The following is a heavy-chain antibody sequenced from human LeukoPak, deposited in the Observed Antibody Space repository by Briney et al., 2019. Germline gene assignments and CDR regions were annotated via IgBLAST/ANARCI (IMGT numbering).Heavy chain of an antibody. D-gene: IGHD3-16*02. J-gene: IGHJ4*02. CDR1: GGSISSYY. V-gene: IGHV4-4*07. CDR3: ARSRIMITFGGVIAEYYFDY. CDR2: IYTSGST. Sequence: PSETLSLTCTVSGGSISSYYWSWIRQPAGKGLEWIGRIYTSGSTNYNPSLESRVTMSVDTSKNQFSLKLSSVTAADTAVYYCARSRIMITFGGVIAEYYFDYWGQGTLVTVSS.